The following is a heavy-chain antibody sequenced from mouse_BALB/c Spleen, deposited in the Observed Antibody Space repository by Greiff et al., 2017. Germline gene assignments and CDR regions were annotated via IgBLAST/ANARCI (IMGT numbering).Heavy chain of an antibody. Sequence: EVMLVESGGGLVKPGGSLKLSCAASGFTFSDYYMYWVRQTPEKRLEWVATISDGGSYTYYPDSVKGRFTISRDNAKNNLYLQMSSLKSEDTAMYYCARDYYGAYWGQGTLVTVSA. CDR3: ARDYYGAY. CDR1: GFTFSDYY. V-gene: IGHV5-4*02. CDR2: ISDGGSYT. J-gene: IGHJ3*01. D-gene: IGHD1-1*01.